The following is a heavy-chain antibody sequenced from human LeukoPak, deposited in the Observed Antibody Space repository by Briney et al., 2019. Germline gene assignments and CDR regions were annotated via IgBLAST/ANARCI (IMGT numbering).Heavy chain of an antibody. D-gene: IGHD4-17*01. CDR3: ARAGTTGGAFDI. CDR2: IYYSGST. Sequence: SETLSLTCTVSGGSISSYYWSWIRQPPGKGLEWIGYIYYSGSTNYNPSLKSRVTISVDTSKNQFSLKLSSATAADTAVYYCARAGTTGGAFDIWGQGTMVTVSS. V-gene: IGHV4-59*01. J-gene: IGHJ3*02. CDR1: GGSISSYY.